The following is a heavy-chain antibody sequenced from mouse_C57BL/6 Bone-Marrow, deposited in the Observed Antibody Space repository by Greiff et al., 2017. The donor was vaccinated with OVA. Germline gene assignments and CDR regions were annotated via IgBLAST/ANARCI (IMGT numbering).Heavy chain of an antibody. J-gene: IGHJ3*01. CDR2: INSDGGST. CDR3: SRHSDGNYPVAY. CDR1: EYEFPSHD. D-gene: IGHD2-1*01. V-gene: IGHV5-2*01. Sequence: EVKLVESGGGLVQPGESLKLSCESNEYEFPSHDMSWVRKTPEKRLELVAAINSDGGSTYYPDTMERRFIISRDNTKKTLYLQMVSLRSEDTAFSYCSRHSDGNYPVAYWGQGTLVTVSA.